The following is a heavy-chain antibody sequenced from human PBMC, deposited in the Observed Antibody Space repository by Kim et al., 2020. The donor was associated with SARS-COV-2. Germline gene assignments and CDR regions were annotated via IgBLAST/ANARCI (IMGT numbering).Heavy chain of an antibody. CDR2: ITGSGGGT. D-gene: IGHD5-12*01. CDR3: SKGRSSGKVDWFDP. CDR1: GFTFSSYA. Sequence: GGSLRLSCAASGFTFSSYAMTWVRQAPGKGLEWVSSITGSGGGTYYAVSVKGRSTISRDNSRNTVSLQMNSLTVEHTAVYYCSKGRSSGKVDWFDPWGQGTLVTVAS. V-gene: IGHV3-23*01. J-gene: IGHJ5*02.